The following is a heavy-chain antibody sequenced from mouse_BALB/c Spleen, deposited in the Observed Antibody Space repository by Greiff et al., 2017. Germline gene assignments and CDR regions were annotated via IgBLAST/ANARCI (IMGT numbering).Heavy chain of an antibody. J-gene: IGHJ2*01. CDR2: ISSGSSTI. Sequence: EVQLQQSGGGLVQPGGSLKLSCAASGFTFSSFGMHWVRQAPEKGLEWVAYISSGSSTIYYADTVKGRFTISRDNPKNTLFLQMTSLRSEDTAMYYCARTWDYWGQGTTLTVSS. V-gene: IGHV5-17*02. CDR3: ARTWDY. CDR1: GFTFSSFG.